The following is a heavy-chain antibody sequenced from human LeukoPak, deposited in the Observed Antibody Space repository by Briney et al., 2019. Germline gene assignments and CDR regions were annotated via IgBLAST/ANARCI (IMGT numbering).Heavy chain of an antibody. V-gene: IGHV3-48*03. Sequence: GGSLRLSCAASGFTFSTYEMNWVRQAPGKGLEWVSYISSSGSTTYYADSVKGRFTVSRDNAKNSLYLQMNSLRAEDTAVYHCARDREYYYDSSGYGDYWGQGTLVTVSS. CDR1: GFTFSTYE. CDR2: ISSSGSTT. CDR3: ARDREYYYDSSGYGDY. J-gene: IGHJ4*02. D-gene: IGHD3-22*01.